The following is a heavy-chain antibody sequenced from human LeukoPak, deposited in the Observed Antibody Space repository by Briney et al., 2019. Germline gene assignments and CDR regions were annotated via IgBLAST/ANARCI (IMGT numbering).Heavy chain of an antibody. CDR3: TNTDHFAY. J-gene: IGHJ4*02. CDR2: GEGDGSTS. CDR1: GFTLSNYW. V-gene: IGHV3-74*03. Sequence: GGSLRLSCAATGFTLSNYWMHWVRQAPGKGLVWVSRGEGDGSTSTYANSVKGRFTISRDNAKNTLYLQMNSLRAEDTAVYYCTNTDHFAYWGQGTLVTVSS.